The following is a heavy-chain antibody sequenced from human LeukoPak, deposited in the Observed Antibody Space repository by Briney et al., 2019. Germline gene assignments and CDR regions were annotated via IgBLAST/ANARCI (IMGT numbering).Heavy chain of an antibody. Sequence: GGSLRLSCAASGFTFSSYWMSWVRQAPGKGLEWVANIKQDGSEKYYVDSVKGRFTISRDNAKNSLYLQMNSLRAEDTAVYYCARDLGDIVVVPAAIRGNWMTYYYYYVDVWGKGTTVTVSS. D-gene: IGHD2-2*02. CDR3: ARDLGDIVVVPAAIRGNWMTYYYYYVDV. CDR2: IKQDGSEK. J-gene: IGHJ6*03. V-gene: IGHV3-7*01. CDR1: GFTFSSYW.